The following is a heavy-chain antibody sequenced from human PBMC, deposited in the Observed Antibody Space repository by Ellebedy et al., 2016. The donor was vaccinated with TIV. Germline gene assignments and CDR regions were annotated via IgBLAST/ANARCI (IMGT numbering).Heavy chain of an antibody. CDR3: AKVAISTATVLSPWYDY. Sequence: GESLKIYCAASGFTFSSYGMHWVRQAPGKGLEWVAVISSGGRNKYYSDSVRGRFTVSRDKSKNTLYLEMNSLRAEDTAVDYCAKVAISTATVLSPWYDYWGQGTLVTVSS. CDR1: GFTFSSYG. J-gene: IGHJ4*02. V-gene: IGHV3-30*18. CDR2: ISSGGRNK. D-gene: IGHD4-23*01.